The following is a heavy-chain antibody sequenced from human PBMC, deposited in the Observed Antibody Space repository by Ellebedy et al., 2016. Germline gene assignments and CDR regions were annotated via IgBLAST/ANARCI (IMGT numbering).Heavy chain of an antibody. CDR3: ARVGEVGATLPYDY. CDR2: IKNKANSYTT. D-gene: IGHD1-26*01. J-gene: IGHJ4*02. V-gene: IGHV3-72*01. Sequence: GGSLRLSCAASGFTFSDHYMDWVRQAPGKGLEWVGRIKNKANSYTTQYAASVKGRFTISRDDSQNSLFLQMNSLKTEDTAVYYCARVGEVGATLPYDYWGQGTLVTVSS. CDR1: GFTFSDHY.